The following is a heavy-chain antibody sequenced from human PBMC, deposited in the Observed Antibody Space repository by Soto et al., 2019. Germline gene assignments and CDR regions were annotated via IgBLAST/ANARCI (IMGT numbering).Heavy chain of an antibody. D-gene: IGHD3-10*01. CDR3: ARAVSMVRGVIPYYYGMDV. Sequence: TLSLTCAISGDSVSSNSAAWNWIRQSPSRGLGWLGRTYYRSKWYNDYAVSVKSRITINPDTSKNQFSLQLNSVTPEDTAVYYCARAVSMVRGVIPYYYGMDVWGQGTTVTVSS. CDR2: TYYRSKWYN. V-gene: IGHV6-1*01. J-gene: IGHJ6*02. CDR1: GDSVSSNSAA.